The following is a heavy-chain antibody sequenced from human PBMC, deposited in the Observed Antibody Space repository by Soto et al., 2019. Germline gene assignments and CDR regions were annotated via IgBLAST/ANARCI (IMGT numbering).Heavy chain of an antibody. J-gene: IGHJ4*02. Sequence: PSETLSLTCSDSGDSVTRDDCYWSWIRQHPGKGLEWIGYIYYRGITHYNPSLKSRVTMSVDTSKNQFSLKLSSVTAADTAVYYCARALGSSPLSYWGQGTLVTVSS. CDR3: ARALGSSPLSY. CDR2: IYYRGIT. D-gene: IGHD6-6*01. CDR1: GDSVTRDDCY. V-gene: IGHV4-31*03.